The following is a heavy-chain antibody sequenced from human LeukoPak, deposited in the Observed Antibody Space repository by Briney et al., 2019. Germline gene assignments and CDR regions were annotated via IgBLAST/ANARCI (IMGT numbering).Heavy chain of an antibody. V-gene: IGHV3-53*01. J-gene: IGHJ5*01. D-gene: IGHD2-2*01. CDR3: ANFQAGLWVSSPNNWFDS. CDR1: GFSVSSNY. CDR2: IYSGGST. Sequence: PGGSLRLSCVASGFSVSSNYMSWVRQAPGKGLEWVSVIYSGGSTYCVDSVRGRFTISRDNSKNTVFLQMNSLRAEDTAVYYCANFQAGLWVSSPNNWFDSWGQGTLVTVSS.